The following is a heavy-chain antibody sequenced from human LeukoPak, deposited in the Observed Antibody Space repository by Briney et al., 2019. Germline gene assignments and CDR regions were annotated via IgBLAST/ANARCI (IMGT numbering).Heavy chain of an antibody. CDR3: ARHTSSGYYELAY. CDR2: IYPGDSDT. D-gene: IGHD3-22*01. CDR1: GYTFSDYW. Sequence: GESLQISCQVSGYTFSDYWIAWVRQMPGKGLEWMGIIYPGDSDTRYSPSFQGQVTISADKSISTAYLQWSSLKASDTAMYYCARHTSSGYYELAYWGQGTLVTVSS. V-gene: IGHV5-51*01. J-gene: IGHJ4*02.